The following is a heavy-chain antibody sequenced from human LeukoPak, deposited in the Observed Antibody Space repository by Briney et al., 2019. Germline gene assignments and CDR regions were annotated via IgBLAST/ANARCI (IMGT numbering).Heavy chain of an antibody. V-gene: IGHV3-30*02. J-gene: IGHJ5*02. CDR1: GFTFSSYS. Sequence: PGGSLRLSSAASGFTFSSYSMNWVRQAPGKGLEWVAFIRYDGSNKYYADSVKGRFTISRDNSKNTLYLQMNSLRAEDTAVYYCARLWFGEGSFDWFDPWGQGTLVTVSS. D-gene: IGHD3-10*01. CDR2: IRYDGSNK. CDR3: ARLWFGEGSFDWFDP.